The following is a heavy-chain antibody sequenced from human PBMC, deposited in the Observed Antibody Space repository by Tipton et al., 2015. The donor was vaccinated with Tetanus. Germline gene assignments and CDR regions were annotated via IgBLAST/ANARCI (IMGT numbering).Heavy chain of an antibody. Sequence: SLRLSCAASGFIFSSYTMSWVRQAPGKGLECVSAIGGSGGASYYADSVKGRFTISRDNSKSTLYLQINSLRAEDTAVYYCARDGSGSYYVDDYFDYWGQGTLVTVSS. J-gene: IGHJ4*02. D-gene: IGHD3-10*01. CDR1: GFIFSSYT. V-gene: IGHV3-23*01. CDR2: IGGSGGAS. CDR3: ARDGSGSYYVDDYFDY.